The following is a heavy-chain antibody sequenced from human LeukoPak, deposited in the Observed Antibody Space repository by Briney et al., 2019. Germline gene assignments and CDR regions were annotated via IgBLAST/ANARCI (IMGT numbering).Heavy chain of an antibody. CDR2: IIPIFGTA. CDR1: GYTFTSYG. CDR3: ARLDEYSSSSRYYGMDV. V-gene: IGHV1-69*13. Sequence: VASVKVSCKASGYTFTSYGISWVRQAPGQGLEWMGGIIPIFGTANYAQKFQGRVTITADESTSTAYMELSSLRSEDTAVYYCARLDEYSSSSRYYGMDVWGQGTTVTVSS. J-gene: IGHJ6*02. D-gene: IGHD6-6*01.